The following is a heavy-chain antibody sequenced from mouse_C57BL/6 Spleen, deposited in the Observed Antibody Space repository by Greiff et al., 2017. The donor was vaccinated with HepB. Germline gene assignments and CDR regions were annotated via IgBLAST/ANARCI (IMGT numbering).Heavy chain of an antibody. CDR3: ARRGYGSSYDWYFDV. V-gene: IGHV1-50*01. J-gene: IGHJ1*03. D-gene: IGHD1-1*01. Sequence: VQLQQPGAELVKPGASVKLSCKASGYTFTSYWMQWVKQRPGQGLEWIGEIDPSDSYTNYNQKFKGKATLTVDTSSSTAYMQLSSLTSEDSAVYYCARRGYGSSYDWYFDVWGTGTTVTVSS. CDR2: IDPSDSYT. CDR1: GYTFTSYW.